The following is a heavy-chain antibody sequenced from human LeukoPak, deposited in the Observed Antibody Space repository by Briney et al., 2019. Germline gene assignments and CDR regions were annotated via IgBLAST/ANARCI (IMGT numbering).Heavy chain of an antibody. CDR1: GYTFTSYD. CDR2: MNPNSGNT. CDR3: ARALSYYYGSGISENNWFDP. V-gene: IGHV1-8*01. J-gene: IGHJ5*02. D-gene: IGHD3-10*01. Sequence: ASVKVSCKASGYTFTSYDINWVRQATGQGLEWMGWMNPNSGNTGYAQKFQGRVTMTRNTSISTAYMELSSLRSEDTAVYYCARALSYYYGSGISENNWFDPWGQGTLVTVSS.